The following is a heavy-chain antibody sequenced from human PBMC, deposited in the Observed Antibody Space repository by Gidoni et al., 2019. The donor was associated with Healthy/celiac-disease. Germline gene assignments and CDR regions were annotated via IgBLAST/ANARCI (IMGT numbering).Heavy chain of an antibody. V-gene: IGHV3-21*01. CDR1: GFTFSSYS. Sequence: EVQLVESGGGLVKPGGSLRLSCAASGFTFSSYSMNWVRQAPGKGLEGVSSISSSRSYIYYADSVKGRFTISRDNAKNSLYLQMNSLRAEDTAVYYCARDNYYDSSGYYYAPLDYWGQGTLVTVSS. CDR3: ARDNYYDSSGYYYAPLDY. J-gene: IGHJ4*02. D-gene: IGHD3-22*01. CDR2: ISSSRSYI.